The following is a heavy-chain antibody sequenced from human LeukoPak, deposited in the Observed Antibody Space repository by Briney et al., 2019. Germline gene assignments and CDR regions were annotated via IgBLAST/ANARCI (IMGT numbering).Heavy chain of an antibody. V-gene: IGHV1-69*04. CDR2: IIPIFNIA. CDR3: ARGGYYDSSGYYLDY. Sequence: ASVKVSCKASGGTFSSYAISWVRQAPGQGLEWMGRIIPIFNIANYAQKFQGRVTITADKSTSTAYMELSSLRSEDTAVYYCARGGYYDSSGYYLDYWGQGTLVTVSS. CDR1: GGTFSSYA. J-gene: IGHJ4*02. D-gene: IGHD3-22*01.